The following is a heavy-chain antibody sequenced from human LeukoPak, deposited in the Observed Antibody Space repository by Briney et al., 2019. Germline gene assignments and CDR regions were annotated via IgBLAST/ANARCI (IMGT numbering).Heavy chain of an antibody. D-gene: IGHD3-22*01. V-gene: IGHV4-59*01. Sequence: PSETLSLTCTVSGGSISSYYWSWIRQPPGKGLEWIGYIYYSGSTNYNPSLKSRVTISVDTSKNQFSLKLSSVTAADTAVYYCARTLYYYDSSGQVNYYYYMDVWGKGTTVTVSS. CDR1: GGSISSYY. CDR3: ARTLYYYDSSGQVNYYYYMDV. J-gene: IGHJ6*03. CDR2: IYYSGST.